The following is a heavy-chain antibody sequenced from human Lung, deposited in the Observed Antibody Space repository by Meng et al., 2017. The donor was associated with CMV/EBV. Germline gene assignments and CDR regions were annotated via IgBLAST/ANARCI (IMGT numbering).Heavy chain of an antibody. V-gene: IGHV3-9*03. Sequence: SCAAPGFTFADYAMHRVRQVPGQGLEWVAGNNWNSGSIDYVDSVKGRFTISRDNTKNSLYLQMNSLRVEDMALYYCAKDIKDSLTASFDYWGQGTLVTVSS. CDR3: AKDIKDSLTASFDY. CDR2: NNWNSGSI. D-gene: IGHD1-14*01. J-gene: IGHJ4*02. CDR1: GFTFADYA.